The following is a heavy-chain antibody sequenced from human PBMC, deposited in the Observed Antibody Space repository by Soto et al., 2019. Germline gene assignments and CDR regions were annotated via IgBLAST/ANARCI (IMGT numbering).Heavy chain of an antibody. CDR1: GFIFSTYA. CDR3: ARDYDCSGYGYDAFDV. J-gene: IGHJ3*01. D-gene: IGHD3-22*01. Sequence: QVQLVESGGGVVQPGRSLRLSCAASGFIFSTYAMHWVRQAPGKGLEWVTFISYDGRNKYYADSVKDRFTISRDNSKNTLYLLKSRLQTENTAVSYCARDYDCSGYGYDAFDVWGQGTMVTVSS. CDR2: ISYDGRNK. V-gene: IGHV3-30*04.